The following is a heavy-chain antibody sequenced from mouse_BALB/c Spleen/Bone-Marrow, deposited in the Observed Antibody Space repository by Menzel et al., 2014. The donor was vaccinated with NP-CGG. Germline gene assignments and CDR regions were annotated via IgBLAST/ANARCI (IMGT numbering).Heavy chain of an antibody. D-gene: IGHD2-10*02. J-gene: IGHJ3*01. Sequence: VQLQQSGPELVKPGASVKVSCKASGYAFTSYNMYWVKQSHGKSLEWIGHIDPYNGGTSYNQKFKGKATLTVDKSSRKAYMHINSLTSEDSAVYYCAREEYGNGFAYWGQGTLVTVSA. CDR2: IDPYNGGT. CDR1: GYAFTSYN. CDR3: AREEYGNGFAY. V-gene: IGHV1S135*01.